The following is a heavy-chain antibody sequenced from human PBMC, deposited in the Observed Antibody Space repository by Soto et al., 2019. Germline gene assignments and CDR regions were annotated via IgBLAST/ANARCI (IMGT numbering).Heavy chain of an antibody. CDR2: INAGNGNT. D-gene: IGHD6-19*01. J-gene: IGHJ2*01. CDR1: GYTFTSYA. CDR3: ARDPSGWYGDWYFDL. V-gene: IGHV1-3*01. Sequence: QVQLVQFGAGVKKPGASVKVSCKASGYTFTSYAMHWVRQAPGQRLEWMGWINAGNGNTKYSQKFQGRVTITRDTSASTAYMELSSLRSEDTAVYYCARDPSGWYGDWYFDLWGRGTLVTVSS.